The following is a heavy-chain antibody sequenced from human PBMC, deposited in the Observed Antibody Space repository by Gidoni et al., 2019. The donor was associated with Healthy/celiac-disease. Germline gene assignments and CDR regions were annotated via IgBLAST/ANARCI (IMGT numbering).Heavy chain of an antibody. J-gene: IGHJ6*02. CDR1: GFTFSSYS. CDR3: ARDRDWGPPYYYYGMDV. Sequence: EVQLVESGGGLVKPGGSLRLSCAASGFTFSSYSMNWVRQAPGKGLEWVSSISSSSSYIYYADSVKGRFTISRDNAKNSLYLQMNSLRAEDTAVYYCARDRDWGPPYYYYGMDVWGQGTTVTVSS. V-gene: IGHV3-21*01. D-gene: IGHD7-27*01. CDR2: ISSSSSYI.